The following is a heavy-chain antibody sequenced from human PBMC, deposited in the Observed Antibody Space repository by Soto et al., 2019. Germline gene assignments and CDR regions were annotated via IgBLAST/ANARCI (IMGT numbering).Heavy chain of an antibody. CDR1: GFISSNNG. D-gene: IGHD6-19*01. V-gene: IGHV3-30*03. J-gene: IGHJ4*02. Sequence: GGSLRLSCVGSGFISSNNGMHWVRQTPGKGLEWVAFMSYDGSDTLYADSVKGRFTISGDISKNTMYLQMNSLRLEDTAVYYCAREYSGSGWYGTGDYWGPGTLVTVSS. CDR3: AREYSGSGWYGTGDY. CDR2: MSYDGSDT.